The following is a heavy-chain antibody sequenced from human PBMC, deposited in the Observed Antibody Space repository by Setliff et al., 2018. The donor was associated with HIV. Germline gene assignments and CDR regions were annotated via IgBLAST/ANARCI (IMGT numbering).Heavy chain of an antibody. CDR2: IYYSGST. D-gene: IGHD1-1*01. Sequence: NPSETLSLTCTVSGDSTSSSSSYWGWIRQPPGKGLEWTGSIYYSGSTNYNPSLKSRVTISADTSKNQVSLKLTSVTAADSAVYYCARKDWTVAALEYWGQGTLVTVSS. V-gene: IGHV4-39*07. J-gene: IGHJ4*02. CDR1: GDSTSSSSSY. CDR3: ARKDWTVAALEY.